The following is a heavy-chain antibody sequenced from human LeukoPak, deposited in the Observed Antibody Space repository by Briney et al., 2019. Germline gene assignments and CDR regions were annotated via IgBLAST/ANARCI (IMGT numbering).Heavy chain of an antibody. CDR3: ARGGYCSSTSCFDY. Sequence: SETLSLTCAVYGGSFSGYYWGWIRQPPGKGLEWIGEINHSGSTNYNPSLKSRVTISVDTSKNQFSLKLSSVTAADTAVYYCARGGYCSSTSCFDYWGQGTLVTVSS. J-gene: IGHJ4*02. CDR2: INHSGST. V-gene: IGHV4-34*01. D-gene: IGHD2-2*01. CDR1: GGSFSGYY.